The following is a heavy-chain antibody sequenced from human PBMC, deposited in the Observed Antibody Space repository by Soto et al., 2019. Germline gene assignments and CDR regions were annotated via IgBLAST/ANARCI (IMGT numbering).Heavy chain of an antibody. CDR2: ISGSGGST. Sequence: GGSLRLSCAASGFTFISYAMSWVRQAPGKGLEWVSAISGSGGSTYYADSVKGRLTISRDNSKNTLYLQMNSLRAEDTAVYYCANPTRSSDYWGQGTLVTVSS. J-gene: IGHJ4*02. CDR1: GFTFISYA. V-gene: IGHV3-23*01. CDR3: ANPTRSSDY. D-gene: IGHD4-17*01.